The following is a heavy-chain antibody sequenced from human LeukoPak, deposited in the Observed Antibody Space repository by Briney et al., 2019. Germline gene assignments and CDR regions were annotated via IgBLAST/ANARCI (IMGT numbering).Heavy chain of an antibody. CDR2: IKQDGSEK. CDR3: AREVSTYYDFWSGYLVSAYADY. CDR1: GFTFNNYW. J-gene: IGHJ4*02. Sequence: PGGSLRLSCAASGFTFNNYWMTWFRQAPGKGLEWVANIKQDGSEKYYVDSVKGRFTISRDNAKNSLYLQMNSLRAEDTAVYYCAREVSTYYDFWSGYLVSAYADYWGQGTLVTVSS. V-gene: IGHV3-7*03. D-gene: IGHD3-3*01.